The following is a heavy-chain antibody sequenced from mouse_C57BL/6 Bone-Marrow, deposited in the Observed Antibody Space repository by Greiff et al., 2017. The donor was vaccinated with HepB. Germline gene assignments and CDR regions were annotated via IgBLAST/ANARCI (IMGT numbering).Heavy chain of an antibody. Sequence: VQLQQPGAELVKPGASVKLSCKASGYTFTSYWMQWVKQRPGQGLEWIGEIDPSDSYTNYNQKFKGKATLTVDTSSSTAYMQLSSLTSEDSAVYYCARSYYYGSSPWWYFDVWGTGTTVTVSS. CDR1: GYTFTSYW. CDR2: IDPSDSYT. D-gene: IGHD1-1*01. CDR3: ARSYYYGSSPWWYFDV. V-gene: IGHV1-50*01. J-gene: IGHJ1*03.